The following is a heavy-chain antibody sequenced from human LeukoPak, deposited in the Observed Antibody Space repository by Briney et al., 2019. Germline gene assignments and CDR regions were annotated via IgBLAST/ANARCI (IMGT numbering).Heavy chain of an antibody. CDR3: ARDRVWTVLY. V-gene: IGHV3-21*01. CDR1: GFTFSSYS. D-gene: IGHD6-13*01. CDR2: ISSSSSYI. Sequence: PGGSLRLSCAASGFTFSSYSMNWVRQAPGKGLEWVSSISSSSSYIYYADSVKGRFTISRDNAKNSVYLQMNSLKTEDTAVYYCARDRVWTVLYWGQGTLVTVSS. J-gene: IGHJ4*02.